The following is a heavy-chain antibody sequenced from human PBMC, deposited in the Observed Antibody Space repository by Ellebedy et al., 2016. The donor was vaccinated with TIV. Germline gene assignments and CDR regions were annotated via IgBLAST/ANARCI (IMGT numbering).Heavy chain of an antibody. V-gene: IGHV4-4*02. Sequence: GSLRLSXAVSGGSISSSNWWSWVRQPPGKGLEWIGEIYHSGSTNYNPSLKSRVTISVDKSKNQFSLKLSSVTAADTAVYYCARGVYGDYHFDYWGQGTLVTVSS. CDR2: IYHSGST. D-gene: IGHD4-17*01. CDR1: GGSISSSNW. CDR3: ARGVYGDYHFDY. J-gene: IGHJ4*02.